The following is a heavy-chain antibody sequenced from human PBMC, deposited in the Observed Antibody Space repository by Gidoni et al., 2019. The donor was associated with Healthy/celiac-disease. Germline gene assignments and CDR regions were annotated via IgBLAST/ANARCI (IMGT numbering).Heavy chain of an antibody. CDR2: INHSGST. CDR1: GGSFSGYY. CDR3: ARAVTIFGVVTPRWFDP. J-gene: IGHJ5*02. D-gene: IGHD3-3*01. V-gene: IGHV4-34*01. Sequence: QVQLQQWGAGLLKPSETLSLTCAVYGGSFSGYYWSWIRQPPGKGLEWIGEINHSGSTNYNPSLKRRVTISVDTSKNQFSLKLSSVTAADTAVYYCARAVTIFGVVTPRWFDPWGQGTLVTVSS.